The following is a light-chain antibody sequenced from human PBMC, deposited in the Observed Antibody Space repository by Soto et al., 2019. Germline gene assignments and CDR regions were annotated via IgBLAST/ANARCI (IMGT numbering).Light chain of an antibody. CDR2: GAS. CDR3: QQYLNWPRT. Sequence: EIVMTQSPATLSESPGEIPALSCRASQSVSSNLAWYQQKPGQAPRLLIYGASTRATGIPASFSGSGSGTEFTLTISSLQSEDFAVYYCQQYLNWPRTFGQGTKVDIK. V-gene: IGKV3-15*01. J-gene: IGKJ1*01. CDR1: QSVSSN.